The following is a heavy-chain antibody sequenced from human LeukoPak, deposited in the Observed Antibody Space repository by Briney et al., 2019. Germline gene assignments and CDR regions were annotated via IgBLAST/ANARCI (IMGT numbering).Heavy chain of an antibody. CDR2: MNPNIGNT. J-gene: IGHJ6*02. CDR3: ARGDTWIQSYRYYGMDV. Sequence: ASMKVSCKASGYTFTSYDINWVRQATGQGLEWMGWMNPNIGNTGYAQKFQGRVTMTRNTSISTAYMELSSLSSEDTAVYYCARGDTWIQSYRYYGMDVWGQGTTVTVSS. V-gene: IGHV1-8*01. CDR1: GYTFTSYD. D-gene: IGHD5-18*01.